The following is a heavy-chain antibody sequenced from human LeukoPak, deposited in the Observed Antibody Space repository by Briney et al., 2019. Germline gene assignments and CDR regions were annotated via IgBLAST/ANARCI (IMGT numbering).Heavy chain of an antibody. J-gene: IGHJ5*02. Sequence: GASVKVSCKASGYTFTSYDINWVRQATGQGLEWMGWMNPNSGNTGYAQKFQDRVTMTRNTSISTAYMELSSLRSEDTAVYYCARTPGVAVAGTRAGLDPWGQGTLVTVSS. D-gene: IGHD6-19*01. V-gene: IGHV1-8*01. CDR2: MNPNSGNT. CDR3: ARTPGVAVAGTRAGLDP. CDR1: GYTFTSYD.